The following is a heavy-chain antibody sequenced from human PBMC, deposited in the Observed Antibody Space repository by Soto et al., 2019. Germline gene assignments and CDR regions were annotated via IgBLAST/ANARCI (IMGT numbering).Heavy chain of an antibody. Sequence: GSLRLPCAGPGFTFRRFSLDWVRQAPGKGLEWVSTISSNSAYVYYTDALRGRFTISRDNAKNSLHLQMNSLRAEDTAVYYCTRDASRDSSARGWFDPWGPGTLVTVSS. V-gene: IGHV3-21*01. CDR2: ISSNSAYV. CDR1: GFTFRRFS. D-gene: IGHD6-13*01. CDR3: TRDASRDSSARGWFDP. J-gene: IGHJ5*02.